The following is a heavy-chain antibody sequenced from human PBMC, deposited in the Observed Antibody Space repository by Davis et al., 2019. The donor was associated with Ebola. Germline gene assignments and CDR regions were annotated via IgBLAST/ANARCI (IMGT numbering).Heavy chain of an antibody. CDR1: GFTFSSYS. J-gene: IGHJ4*02. D-gene: IGHD6-19*01. CDR3: AKFGGLDGGWLKEPRYFFDY. CDR2: ISSSSSYI. Sequence: GGSLRLSCAASGFTFSSYSMNWVRQAPGKGLEWVSSISSSSSYIYYADSVKGRFTISRDNAKNSLYLQMNSLRAEDTAVYYCAKFGGLDGGWLKEPRYFFDYWGQGTLVTVSS. V-gene: IGHV3-21*01.